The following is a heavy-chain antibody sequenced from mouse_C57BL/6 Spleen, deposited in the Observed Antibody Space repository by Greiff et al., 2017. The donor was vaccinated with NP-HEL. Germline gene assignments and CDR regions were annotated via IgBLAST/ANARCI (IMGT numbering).Heavy chain of an antibody. CDR3: ARWGRGSLYAVDY. CDR1: GYTFTSYW. CDR2: IDPNSGGT. V-gene: IGHV1-72*01. J-gene: IGHJ4*01. Sequence: VKLQQPGAELVKPGASVKLSCKASGYTFTSYWMHWVKQRPGRGLEWIGRIDPNSGGTKYNEKFKSKATLTVDKPSSTAYMQLSSLTSEDSAVYYCARWGRGSLYAVDYWGQGTSVTVSS. D-gene: IGHD1-1*02.